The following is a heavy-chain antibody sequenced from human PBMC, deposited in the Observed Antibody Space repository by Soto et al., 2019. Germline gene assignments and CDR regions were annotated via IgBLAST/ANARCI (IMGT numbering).Heavy chain of an antibody. CDR2: ISAYNGNT. CDR3: ASESLGRSWFDP. J-gene: IGHJ5*02. CDR1: GYTFTSYG. Sequence: QVQLVXXXXEVKKPGASVKVSCKASGYTFTSYGISWVRQAPGXXLEWRGWISAYNGNTNYAQKLQGRVTMTTDTSTSTAYMELRSLRSDDTAVYYCASESLGRSWFDPWGQGTLVTVSS. D-gene: IGHD1-26*01. V-gene: IGHV1-18*01.